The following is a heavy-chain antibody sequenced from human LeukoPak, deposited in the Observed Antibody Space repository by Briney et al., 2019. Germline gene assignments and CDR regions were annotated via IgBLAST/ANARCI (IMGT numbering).Heavy chain of an antibody. D-gene: IGHD3-22*01. Sequence: GGSLRLSCTASGFTFSNYGMSWVRQAPGKGLEWVSGISGSGGSTYYADSVKGRFTISRDNSKNTLYLQMNSLRAEDTAVYYCAKDLYRTYYYDSSGYYYGDYWGQGTLVTVSS. V-gene: IGHV3-23*01. CDR1: GFTFSNYG. J-gene: IGHJ4*02. CDR3: AKDLYRTYYYDSSGYYYGDY. CDR2: ISGSGGST.